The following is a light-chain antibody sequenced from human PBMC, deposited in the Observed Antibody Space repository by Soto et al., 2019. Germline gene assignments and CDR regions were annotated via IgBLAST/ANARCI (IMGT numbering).Light chain of an antibody. J-gene: IGLJ1*01. CDR3: CSFAGSSTFYV. V-gene: IGLV2-23*01. CDR1: SSDVGSSNL. CDR2: EGS. Sequence: QSALTQPAFVSGSPGQSITISCTGTSSDVGSSNLVSWYQQHPGKAPKLIIYEGSRRPSGVSGRFSGSKSGNTASLTISGLQAKDEADYYCCSFAGSSTFYVFGTGTKVTVL.